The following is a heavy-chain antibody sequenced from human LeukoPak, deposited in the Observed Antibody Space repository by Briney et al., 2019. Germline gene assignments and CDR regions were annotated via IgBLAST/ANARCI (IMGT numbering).Heavy chain of an antibody. D-gene: IGHD1-26*01. J-gene: IGHJ4*02. CDR2: IYYSGST. CDR3: ARAGVGSQKYYFDY. V-gene: IGHV4-59*08. Sequence: PSETLSLTCTVSGGSISSYYWSWIRQPPGKGLEWIGYIYYSGSTNYNPSLKSRVTISVDTSKNQFSLKLSSVTAADTAVYYCARAGVGSQKYYFDYWGQGTLVTVSS. CDR1: GGSISSYY.